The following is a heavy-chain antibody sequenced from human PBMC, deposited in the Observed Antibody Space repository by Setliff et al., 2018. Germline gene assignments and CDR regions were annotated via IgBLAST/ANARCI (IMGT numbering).Heavy chain of an antibody. V-gene: IGHV1-18*01. CDR3: ARDLNRWFGEFAFDI. Sequence: ASVKVSCKASGYTFTESIVSWVRQAPGQGLGWLGWIGVYSGKTYTAQRFQGRVTMTTDTSKNMAYLELRGLRSDDTAVYYCARDLNRWFGEFAFDIWGQGTMGTVS. D-gene: IGHD3-10*01. J-gene: IGHJ3*02. CDR1: GYTFTESI. CDR2: IGVYSGKT.